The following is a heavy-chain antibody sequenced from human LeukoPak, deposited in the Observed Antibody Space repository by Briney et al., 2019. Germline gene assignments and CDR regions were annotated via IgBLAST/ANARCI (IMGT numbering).Heavy chain of an antibody. Sequence: GGSLRLSCAASGFTFSSYGMSWVRQAPGKGLEWVSTIIGSGTTTYYADSVKGRFTISRDNSKNTLFLQMNSLRAEDTAVYYCAKLPLSAYEFDYWGQGSLVTVSS. J-gene: IGHJ4*02. CDR1: GFTFSSYG. V-gene: IGHV3-23*01. CDR3: AKLPLSAYEFDY. CDR2: IIGSGTTT. D-gene: IGHD5-12*01.